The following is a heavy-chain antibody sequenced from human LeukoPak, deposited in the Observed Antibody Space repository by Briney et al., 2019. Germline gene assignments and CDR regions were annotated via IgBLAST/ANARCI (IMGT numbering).Heavy chain of an antibody. D-gene: IGHD2-15*01. J-gene: IGHJ3*02. Sequence: PSETLSLTCTVSGGSISSYYWSWIRQPPGKGLGWIGYIYYSGSTNYNPSLKSRVTISVDTSKNQFSLKLSSVTVADTAVYYCARELGYCSGGGCYVDAFDIWGQGTMVTVSS. CDR3: ARELGYCSGGGCYVDAFDI. CDR2: IYYSGST. V-gene: IGHV4-59*01. CDR1: GGSISSYY.